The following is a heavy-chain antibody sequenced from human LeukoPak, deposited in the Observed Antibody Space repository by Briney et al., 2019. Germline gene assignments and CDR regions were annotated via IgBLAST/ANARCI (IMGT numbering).Heavy chain of an antibody. J-gene: IGHJ4*02. Sequence: SVKVSCKASGGTFSSYAISWVRQAPGQGLEWIGGIIPIFGTANYAQKFQGRVTITADESTSTAYMELSSLRSEDTAVYYCARAPVEHYYDSSGYYFDDWGQGTLVTVSS. CDR1: GGTFSSYA. CDR3: ARAPVEHYYDSSGYYFDD. D-gene: IGHD3-22*01. V-gene: IGHV1-69*13. CDR2: IIPIFGTA.